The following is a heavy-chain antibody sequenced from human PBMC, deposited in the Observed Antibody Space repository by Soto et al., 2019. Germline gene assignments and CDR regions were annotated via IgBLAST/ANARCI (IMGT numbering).Heavy chain of an antibody. J-gene: IGHJ6*02. CDR1: GFIFSDSA. D-gene: IGHD1-26*01. CDR3: ARDFVVGGPTINYYYGMEV. CDR2: IRGKAHGYAT. Sequence: HPGGSLRLSCSAPGFIFSDSAMHWVRPASGKGLEWVGRIRGKAHGYATSYAASVEGRFTISRDNAKKSLYLQMNSLGAEDTAVYYCARDFVVGGPTINYYYGMEVWGQGTTVTVSS. V-gene: IGHV3-73*01.